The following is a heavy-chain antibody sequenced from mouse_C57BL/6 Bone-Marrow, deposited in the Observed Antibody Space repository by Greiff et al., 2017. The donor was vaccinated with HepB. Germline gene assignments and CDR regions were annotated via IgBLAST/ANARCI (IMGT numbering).Heavy chain of an antibody. Sequence: VQLQQPGAELVKPGASVKLSCKASGYTFTSYWMQWVKQRPGQGLEWIGEIDPSDSYTNYKQKFKGKATLTVDTSSSAAYMQLSSLTSEDSTVYYCERPNGNCLYYVDYWGQGTTLTVSS. CDR2: IDPSDSYT. J-gene: IGHJ2*01. D-gene: IGHD2-1*01. V-gene: IGHV1-50*01. CDR3: ERPNGNCLYYVDY. CDR1: GYTFTSYW.